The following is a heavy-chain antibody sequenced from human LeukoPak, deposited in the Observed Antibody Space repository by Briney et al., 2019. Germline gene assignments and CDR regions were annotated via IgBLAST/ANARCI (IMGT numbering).Heavy chain of an antibody. CDR1: GFTFSSYG. Sequence: GGSLRLSCAASGFTFSSYGMSWVRQAPGKGLEWVSAISGSGGSTYYADSVKGRFTISRGNSKNTLYLQMNSLRAEDTAVYYCAKESRDGYNYFDYWGQGTLVTVSS. J-gene: IGHJ4*02. D-gene: IGHD5-24*01. CDR2: ISGSGGST. V-gene: IGHV3-23*01. CDR3: AKESRDGYNYFDY.